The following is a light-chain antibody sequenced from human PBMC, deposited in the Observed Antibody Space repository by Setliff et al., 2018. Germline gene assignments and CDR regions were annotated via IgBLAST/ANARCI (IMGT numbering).Light chain of an antibody. CDR2: DDS. J-gene: IGLJ1*01. CDR1: NIGDKS. CDR3: QVWDPASDHRV. Sequence: SYELTQPPSESVASGKTARITCGGHNIGDKSVHWYQQKPGQAPVLVVYDDSDRPSGIPGRFSGSNSGNTATLTISRVEAGDEANYYCQVWDPASDHRVFGTGTKVTVL. V-gene: IGLV3-21*03.